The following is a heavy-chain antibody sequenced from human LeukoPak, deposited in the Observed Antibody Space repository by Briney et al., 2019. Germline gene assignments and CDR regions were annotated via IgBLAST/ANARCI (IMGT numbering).Heavy chain of an antibody. CDR3: ARHDVVPVIRRGFDF. CDR2: IYYPVDT. Sequence: SATLSLTCTVSGDSFIGPYWSWIRQAPGKGLEWIGYIYYPVDTNYNPSLQSRVTISADISKKQFSLRLTSVTAADTAVYYCARHDVVPVIRRGFDFWGQGTLVTDTS. V-gene: IGHV4-59*08. CDR1: GDSFIGPY. J-gene: IGHJ4*02. D-gene: IGHD2-21*02.